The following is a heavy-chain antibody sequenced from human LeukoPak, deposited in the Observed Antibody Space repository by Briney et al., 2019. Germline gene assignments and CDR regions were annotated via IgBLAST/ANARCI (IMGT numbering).Heavy chain of an antibody. CDR2: ISYDGSNK. CDR1: GFTFSSYG. D-gene: IGHD3-10*01. V-gene: IGHV3-30*18. J-gene: IGHJ4*02. CDR3: AKVGGGPIRGVTDY. Sequence: PGRSLRLSCAASGFTFSSYGMHWVRQAPGKGLEWVAVISYDGSNKYNADSVKGRFTISRDNSKNTLYLQMNSLRAEDTAVYYCAKVGGGPIRGVTDYWGQGTLVTVSS.